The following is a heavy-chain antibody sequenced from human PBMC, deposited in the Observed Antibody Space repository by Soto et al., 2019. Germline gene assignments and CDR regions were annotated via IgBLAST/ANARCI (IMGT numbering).Heavy chain of an antibody. D-gene: IGHD3-3*01. Sequence: EVQLVESGGGLVQPGRSLRLSCAASGFTFDDYAMHWVRQAPGKGLEWVSGVNWNSGSEGYADSVKGRFTISRDNVNKSLHLQMNSLEPEDTAVYFCASSRGRGDFWSGYVAFDIWGQGTMVTVS. CDR3: ASSRGRGDFWSGYVAFDI. V-gene: IGHV3-9*01. CDR1: GFTFDDYA. J-gene: IGHJ3*02. CDR2: VNWNSGSE.